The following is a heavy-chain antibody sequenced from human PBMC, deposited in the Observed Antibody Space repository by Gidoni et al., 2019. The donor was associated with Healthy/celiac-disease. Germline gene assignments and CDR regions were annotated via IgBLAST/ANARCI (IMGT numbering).Heavy chain of an antibody. J-gene: IGHJ4*02. D-gene: IGHD3-22*01. V-gene: IGHV3-23*01. CDR1: GLNFRRYA. CDR2: ISGSWGIT. Sequence: EVQLLETGGGLVQPGGYLRLSCAASGLNFRRYAMRWVRQAPGKGLEWVSAISGSWGITYYADSVKGLFTISRDNSKNTLYLQMNSLRAEYTAVYYCAKDYDSSGYYLGYFYYWGQGTLVTVSA. CDR3: AKDYDSSGYYLGYFYY.